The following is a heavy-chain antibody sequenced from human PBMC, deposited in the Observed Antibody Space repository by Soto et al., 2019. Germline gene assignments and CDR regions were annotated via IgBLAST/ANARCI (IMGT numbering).Heavy chain of an antibody. V-gene: IGHV4-39*02. J-gene: IGHJ6*02. CDR2: IYYSGST. Sequence: LSLTCTVSGGSISSSSYYWGWIRQPPGKGLEWIGSIYYSGSTYYNPSLKSRVTISVDTSKNQFSLKLSSVTAADTAVYYCARDWDLVATTQYGMDVWGQGTTVTVSS. CDR3: ARDWDLVATTQYGMDV. D-gene: IGHD5-12*01. CDR1: GGSISSSSYY.